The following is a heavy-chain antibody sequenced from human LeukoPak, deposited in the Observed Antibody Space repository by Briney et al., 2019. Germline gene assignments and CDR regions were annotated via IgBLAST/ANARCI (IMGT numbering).Heavy chain of an antibody. V-gene: IGHV1-18*01. CDR2: FSAYNGNT. Sequence: ASVKVSCKASGYTFTSYGISWVRQAPGQGLEWMGWFSAYNGNTNYAQKLQGRVTMTTDTSTSTAYMELRSLRSDDTAVYYCARVGLYYDILTGYSVFDPWGQGTLVTVSS. D-gene: IGHD3-9*01. J-gene: IGHJ5*02. CDR1: GYTFTSYG. CDR3: ARVGLYYDILTGYSVFDP.